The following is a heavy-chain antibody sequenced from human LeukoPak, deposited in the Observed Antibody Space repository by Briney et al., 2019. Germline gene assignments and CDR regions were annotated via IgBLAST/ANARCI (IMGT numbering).Heavy chain of an antibody. CDR2: IIPIFGTA. CDR3: ARVRVSSSPHDAFDI. Sequence: SVKVSCKASGGTFSSYAISWVRQAPGQGLEWMGGIIPIFGTANYAQKFQGRVTITTDESTSTAYMELSSLRSEDTAVYYCARVRVSSSPHDAFDIWGQGTMVTVSS. D-gene: IGHD6-6*01. V-gene: IGHV1-69*05. J-gene: IGHJ3*02. CDR1: GGTFSSYA.